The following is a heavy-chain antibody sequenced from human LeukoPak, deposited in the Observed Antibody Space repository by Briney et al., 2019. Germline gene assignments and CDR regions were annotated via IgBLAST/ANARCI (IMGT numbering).Heavy chain of an antibody. Sequence: MPSETLSLTRTVSGGSISSYYWSWIRQPAGKGLEWIGRIYTSGSTNYNPSLKSRVTMSVDTSKNQFSLKLSSVTAADTAVYYCARDQGGNPHNWFDPWGQGTLVTVSS. CDR3: ARDQGGNPHNWFDP. CDR2: IYTSGST. D-gene: IGHD3-16*01. CDR1: GGSISSYY. J-gene: IGHJ5*02. V-gene: IGHV4-4*07.